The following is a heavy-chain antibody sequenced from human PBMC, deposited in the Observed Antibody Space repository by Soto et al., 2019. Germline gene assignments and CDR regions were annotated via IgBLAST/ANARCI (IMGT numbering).Heavy chain of an antibody. CDR1: GFTFSSYG. CDR3: AKDDAFRIRHYYYGMDV. Sequence: QVQLVESGGGVVQPGRSLRLSCAASGFTFSSYGMHWVRQAPGKGLEWVAVISYDGSNKYYADSVKGRFTISRDNSKNTLYLQMNSLRAEDTAVYYCAKDDAFRIRHYYYGMDVWGQGTTVTVSS. CDR2: ISYDGSNK. V-gene: IGHV3-30*18. J-gene: IGHJ6*02. D-gene: IGHD2-15*01.